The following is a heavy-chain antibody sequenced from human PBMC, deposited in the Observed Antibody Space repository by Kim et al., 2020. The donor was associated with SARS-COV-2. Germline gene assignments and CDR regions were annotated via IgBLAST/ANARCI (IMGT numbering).Heavy chain of an antibody. J-gene: IGHJ4*02. D-gene: IGHD2-2*01. V-gene: IGHV3-33*01. CDR2: IWYDGSNK. CDR3: ARDPEPWVVEREGPADY. Sequence: GGSLRLSCAASGFTFSSYGMHWVRQAPGKGLEWVAVIWYDGSNKYYADSVKGRFTISRDNSKNTLYLQMNSLRAEDTAVYYCARDPEPWVVEREGPADYWGQGTLVTVSS. CDR1: GFTFSSYG.